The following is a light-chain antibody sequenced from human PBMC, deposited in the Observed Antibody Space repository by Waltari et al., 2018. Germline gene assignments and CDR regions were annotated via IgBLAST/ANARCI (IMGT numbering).Light chain of an antibody. CDR1: KLGDKY. CDR3: QAWDSSTAV. V-gene: IGLV3-1*01. J-gene: IGLJ2*01. Sequence: SYELTQPPSVSVSPGQTASITCSGDKLGDKYACWYQQKPGQSPVLVIYQDSKRPSGIPGRFPGSNSGNTATLTISGTQAMDEADYYCQAWDSSTAVFGGGTKLTVL. CDR2: QDS.